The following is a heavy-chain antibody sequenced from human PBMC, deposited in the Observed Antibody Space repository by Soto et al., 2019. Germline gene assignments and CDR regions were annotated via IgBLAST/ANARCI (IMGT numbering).Heavy chain of an antibody. CDR1: GYTFTSYG. J-gene: IGHJ5*02. V-gene: IGHV1-18*01. Sequence: ASVKVSCKASGYTFTSYGISWVRQAPGQGLEWMGWISANGGNTSYAQKLQGRVTMTTDTSTSTVYMELSSLRSEDTAVYYCARELRWLVPRGWFDPWGQGTLVTVSS. CDR2: ISANGGNT. D-gene: IGHD6-19*01. CDR3: ARELRWLVPRGWFDP.